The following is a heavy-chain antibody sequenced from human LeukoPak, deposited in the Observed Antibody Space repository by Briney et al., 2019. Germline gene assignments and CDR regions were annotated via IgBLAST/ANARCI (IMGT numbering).Heavy chain of an antibody. J-gene: IGHJ6*02. Sequence: GASVKVSCKASGYTFTNYDINWVRQATGQGLEWMGWMNPNSGNTGYAQKFQGRVTMTRNTSISTAYMELSSLRSEDTAVYYCARGLGELWLPVPTRPYGMDVWGQGTTVTVSS. D-gene: IGHD5-18*01. CDR2: MNPNSGNT. CDR3: ARGLGELWLPVPTRPYGMDV. CDR1: GYTFTNYD. V-gene: IGHV1-8*01.